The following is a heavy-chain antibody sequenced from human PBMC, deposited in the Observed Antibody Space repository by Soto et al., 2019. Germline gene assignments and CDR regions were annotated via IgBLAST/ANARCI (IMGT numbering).Heavy chain of an antibody. D-gene: IGHD1-26*01. CDR1: GFTFSSYW. CDR2: INSDGSST. Sequence: PGGSLRLSCAASGFTFSSYWMHWVRQAPGKGLVWVSRINSDGSSTSYADSVKGRFTISRDNAKNTLYLQMNSLRAEDTAVYYCASAGGSYDGMDVWGQGTTVTVSS. V-gene: IGHV3-74*01. J-gene: IGHJ6*02. CDR3: ASAGGSYDGMDV.